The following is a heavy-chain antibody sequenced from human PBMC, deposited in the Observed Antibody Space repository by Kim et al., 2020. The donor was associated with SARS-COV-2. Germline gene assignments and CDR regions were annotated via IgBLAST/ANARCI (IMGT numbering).Heavy chain of an antibody. V-gene: IGHV3-21*01. D-gene: IGHD2-15*01. Sequence: YYADSGTGRFTIARDNANNSLYLQMNSLRAEDTAVYYCARADSTPWYFDLWGRGTLVTVSS. CDR3: ARADSTPWYFDL. J-gene: IGHJ2*01.